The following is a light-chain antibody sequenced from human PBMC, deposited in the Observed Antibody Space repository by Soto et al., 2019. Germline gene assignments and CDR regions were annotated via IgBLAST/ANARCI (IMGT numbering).Light chain of an antibody. CDR2: DTT. CDR3: QSFDTNLNAVV. J-gene: IGLJ2*01. Sequence: QSVLTQPPSLSGAPGQRVTIPCTGSSSNIGAGYDVHWYQQIPGTAPKLLIFDTTNRPSGIPGRFSGSKSGASASLAITGLLPEDEADFFCQSFDTNLNAVVFGGGTKLTVL. V-gene: IGLV1-40*01. CDR1: SSNIGAGYD.